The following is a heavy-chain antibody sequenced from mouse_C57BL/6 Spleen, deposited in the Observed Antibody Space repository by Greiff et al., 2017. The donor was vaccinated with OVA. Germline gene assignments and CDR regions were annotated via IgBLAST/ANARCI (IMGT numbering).Heavy chain of an antibody. Sequence: VQLQESGAELVRPGASVTLSCKASGYTFTDYEMHWVKQTPVHGLEWIGAIDPETGGTAYNQKFKGKAILTADKSSSTAYMELRSLTSEDSAVYYCTSDYGGYDYWGQGTTLTVSS. J-gene: IGHJ2*01. D-gene: IGHD1-1*01. V-gene: IGHV1-15*01. CDR1: GYTFTDYE. CDR2: IDPETGGT. CDR3: TSDYGGYDY.